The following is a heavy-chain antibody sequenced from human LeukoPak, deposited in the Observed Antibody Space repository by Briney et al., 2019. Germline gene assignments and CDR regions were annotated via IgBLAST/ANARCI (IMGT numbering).Heavy chain of an antibody. J-gene: IGHJ4*02. Sequence: PSETLSLTCAVYGGSLSGYYWSRIRQPPGKGLEWIGEINHSGSTNYNPSLKSRVTISVDTSKNQFSLKLSSVTAADTAAYYCAEVGANDYWGQGTLVTVSS. V-gene: IGHV4-34*01. CDR3: AEVGANDY. D-gene: IGHD1-26*01. CDR1: GGSLSGYY. CDR2: INHSGST.